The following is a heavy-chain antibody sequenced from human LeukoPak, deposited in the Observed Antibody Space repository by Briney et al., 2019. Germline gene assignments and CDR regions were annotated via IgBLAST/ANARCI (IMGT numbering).Heavy chain of an antibody. J-gene: IGHJ5*02. V-gene: IGHV3-30*02. CDR2: IRYDGSNK. CDR3: AKRDCSGGSCYGGNWFDP. CDR1: GFTFSSYG. Sequence: GGSLRLSCVASGFTFSSYGMHWVRQAPGQGLEWVAFIRYDGSNKYYADSVKGRFTISRDNSKNTLYLQMNSLRAEDTAVYYCAKRDCSGGSCYGGNWFDPWGQGTLVTVSS. D-gene: IGHD2-15*01.